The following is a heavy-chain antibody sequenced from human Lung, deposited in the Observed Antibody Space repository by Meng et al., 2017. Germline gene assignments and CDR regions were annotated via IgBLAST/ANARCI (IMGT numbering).Heavy chain of an antibody. CDR3: ARFDISSSGRGDY. J-gene: IGHJ4*02. CDR1: GGSITSSAG. V-gene: IGHV4-4*03. CDR2: IFHSGST. D-gene: IGHD1-26*01. Sequence: VHLQASRPGLVTPPGTPPLTCAVGGGSITSSAGWSWVRQTPGKGLEWFGEIFHSGSTNYNPPLESRVTISVDKSKNQFSLKVYSVTAADTATYYCARFDISSSGRGDYWGQGILVTVFS.